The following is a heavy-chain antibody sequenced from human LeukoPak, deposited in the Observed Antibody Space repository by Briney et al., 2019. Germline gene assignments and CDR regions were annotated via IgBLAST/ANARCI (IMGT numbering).Heavy chain of an antibody. Sequence: TSETLSLTCTVSGGSISSSSYYWGWIRQPPGKGLEWIGSIYYRGSTYYNPSLRSRITLSLDTSKSQFSLNLSSVTAADTAVYYCARTGDSSGYYRNAIDYWGQGTLVTVSS. J-gene: IGHJ4*02. V-gene: IGHV4-39*07. CDR2: IYYRGST. CDR3: ARTGDSSGYYRNAIDY. CDR1: GGSISSSSYY. D-gene: IGHD3-22*01.